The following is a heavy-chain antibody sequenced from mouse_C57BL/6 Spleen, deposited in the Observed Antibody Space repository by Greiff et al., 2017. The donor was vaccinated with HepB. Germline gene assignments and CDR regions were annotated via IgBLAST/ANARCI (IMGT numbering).Heavy chain of an antibody. Sequence: EVQLQESGGGLVKPGGSLKLSCAASGFTFSSYAMSWVRQTPEKRLEWVATISDGGSYTYYPDNVKGRFTISRDNAKNNLYLQMSHLKSEDTAMYYCARDHYSNSFDYWGQGTTLTVSS. CDR2: ISDGGSYT. J-gene: IGHJ2*01. D-gene: IGHD2-5*01. CDR1: GFTFSSYA. CDR3: ARDHYSNSFDY. V-gene: IGHV5-4*01.